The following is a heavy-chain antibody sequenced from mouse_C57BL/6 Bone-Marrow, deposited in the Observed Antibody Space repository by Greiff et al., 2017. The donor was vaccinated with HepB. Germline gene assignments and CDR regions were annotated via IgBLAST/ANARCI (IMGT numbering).Heavy chain of an antibody. J-gene: IGHJ1*03. Sequence: QVQLQQSGPELVKPGASVKISCKASGYAFSSSWMNWVKQRPGKGLEWIGRIYPGDGDTNYNGKFKGKATLTADKSSSTAYMQLSSLTSEDSAVYFCARRGYYGSRPTWYFDVWGTGTTVTVSS. CDR2: IYPGDGDT. CDR1: GYAFSSSW. CDR3: ARRGYYGSRPTWYFDV. D-gene: IGHD1-1*01. V-gene: IGHV1-82*01.